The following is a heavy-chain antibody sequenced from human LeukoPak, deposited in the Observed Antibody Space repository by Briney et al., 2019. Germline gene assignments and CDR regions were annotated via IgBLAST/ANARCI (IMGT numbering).Heavy chain of an antibody. CDR2: IYTSGST. CDR3: ARRSDFMSYYDSSGYYPAGAFDI. J-gene: IGHJ3*02. V-gene: IGHV4-4*09. Sequence: SETLSLTCTVSGGSISSYYWSWIRQPPGKGLEWIGYIYTSGSTNYNPSLKSRVTISVDTSKNQFSLKLSSVTAADTAVYYCARRSDFMSYYDSSGYYPAGAFDIWGQGTMVTVSS. D-gene: IGHD3-22*01. CDR1: GGSISSYY.